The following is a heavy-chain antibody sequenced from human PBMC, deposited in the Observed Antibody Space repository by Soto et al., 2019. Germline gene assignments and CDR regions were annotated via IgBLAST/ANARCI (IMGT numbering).Heavy chain of an antibody. J-gene: IGHJ6*02. CDR3: VQSRCGGDCLTFYSSHAYYGLDV. CDR1: GFSLSTTGVG. CDR2: IYWDDDK. D-gene: IGHD2-21*02. Sequence: GSGPTLVNPTQTLTLTCTFSGFSLSTTGVGVGWIRQPPGKALEWLALIYWDDDKRYNPSLNSRLTITKDTSKNQVVLAMTNVDPVDTATYYCVQSRCGGDCLTFYSSHAYYGLDVWGQGTTVTVSS. V-gene: IGHV2-5*02.